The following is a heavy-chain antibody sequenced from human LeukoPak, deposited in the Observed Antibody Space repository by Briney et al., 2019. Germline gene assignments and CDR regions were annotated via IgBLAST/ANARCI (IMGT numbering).Heavy chain of an antibody. V-gene: IGHV3-21*01. Sequence: GRSPRLSCAASGFTFSSYSMNWVRQAPGKGLEWVSSISSSSSYIYYADSVKGRFTISRDNAKNSLYLQMNSLRAEDTAVYYCARDPRGGPFDYWGQGTLVTVSS. D-gene: IGHD1-26*01. J-gene: IGHJ4*02. CDR3: ARDPRGGPFDY. CDR2: ISSSSSYI. CDR1: GFTFSSYS.